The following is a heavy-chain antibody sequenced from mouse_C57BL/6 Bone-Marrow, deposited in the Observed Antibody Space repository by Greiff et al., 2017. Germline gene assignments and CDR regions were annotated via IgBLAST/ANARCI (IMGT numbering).Heavy chain of an antibody. D-gene: IGHD2-3*01. CDR3: ARRDGYYMAWFAY. CDR2: IDPSDSYT. CDR1: GYTFTSYW. J-gene: IGHJ3*01. Sequence: QVQLKQPGAELVMPGASVKLSCKASGYTFTSYWMHWVKQRPGQGLEWIGEIDPSDSYTNYNQKFKGKSTLTVDKSSSTAYMQLSSLTSEDSAVYYCARRDGYYMAWFAYWGQGTLVTVSA. V-gene: IGHV1-69*01.